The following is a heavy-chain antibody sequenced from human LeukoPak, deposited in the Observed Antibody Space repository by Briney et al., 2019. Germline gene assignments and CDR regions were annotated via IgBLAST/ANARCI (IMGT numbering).Heavy chain of an antibody. V-gene: IGHV3-23*01. Sequence: PGGSLRLSCAASGFTFSSYAMSWVRQAPGKGLEWVSAISGSGGSTYYADSVKGRFTISRDNSKNTLYLQMNSLRAEDTAVYYCARIGYSYGYHYYYYMDVWGKGTTVTVSS. CDR1: GFTFSSYA. J-gene: IGHJ6*03. CDR3: ARIGYSYGYHYYYYMDV. D-gene: IGHD5-18*01. CDR2: ISGSGGST.